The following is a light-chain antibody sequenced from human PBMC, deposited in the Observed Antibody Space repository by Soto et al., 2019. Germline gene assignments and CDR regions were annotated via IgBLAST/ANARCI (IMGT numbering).Light chain of an antibody. Sequence: EIVLTQSPGTLSLSPGERATLSCRASQSVSKNFLAWYQQKPGQAPRLLISGASNRATGIPDRFSGSGSGTDFSLTIDRLEPEDFAVYYCQQYGSSPYTFGQGTKLEIK. CDR3: QQYGSSPYT. V-gene: IGKV3-20*01. J-gene: IGKJ2*01. CDR2: GAS. CDR1: QSVSKNF.